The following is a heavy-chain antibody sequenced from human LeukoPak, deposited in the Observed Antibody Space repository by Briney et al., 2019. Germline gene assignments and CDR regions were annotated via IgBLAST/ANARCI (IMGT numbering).Heavy chain of an antibody. CDR1: GFTFSSYA. J-gene: IGHJ4*02. CDR3: AKPDSSGWLFTVEYYFDY. V-gene: IGHV3-23*01. D-gene: IGHD6-19*01. Sequence: PGGSLRLSCAASGFTFSSYAMSWVRQAPGKGLEWVSAISGSGGSTYYAYSVKGRFTISRDNSKNTLYLQMNSLRAEDTAVYYCAKPDSSGWLFTVEYYFDYWGQGTLVTVSS. CDR2: ISGSGGST.